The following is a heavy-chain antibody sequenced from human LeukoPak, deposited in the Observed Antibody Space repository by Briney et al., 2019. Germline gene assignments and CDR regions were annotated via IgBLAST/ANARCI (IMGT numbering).Heavy chain of an antibody. D-gene: IGHD4-23*01. CDR3: ARDPGTTVVTPKGDAFDI. CDR2: ISAYNGNT. J-gene: IGHJ3*02. V-gene: IGHV1-18*01. Sequence: EASVKVSCKASGYTFTSYGISWVRQAPGQGLEWMGWISAYNGNTNYAQKLQGRVTMTTDTSTSTAYMELRSLRSDDTAVYYCARDPGTTVVTPKGDAFDIWGQGTMVTVSS. CDR1: GYTFTSYG.